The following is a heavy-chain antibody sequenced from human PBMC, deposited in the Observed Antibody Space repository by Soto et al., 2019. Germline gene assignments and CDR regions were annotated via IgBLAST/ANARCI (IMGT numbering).Heavy chain of an antibody. CDR2: IDPRDSQS. D-gene: IGHD1-26*01. V-gene: IGHV5-10-1*01. CDR3: ARLKGSGSFPYYFDY. CDR1: GYSFTDYW. J-gene: IGHJ4*02. Sequence: PGESLKISCKASGYSFTDYWITWVRQMPGKGLEWMGRIDPRDSQSNYSPSFQGHVTISADKSSSTAYLQWSSLKASDTAMYYCARLKGSGSFPYYFDYWGQGTLVTVSS.